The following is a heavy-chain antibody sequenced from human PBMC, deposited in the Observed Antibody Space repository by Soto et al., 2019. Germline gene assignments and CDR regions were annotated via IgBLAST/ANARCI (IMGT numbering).Heavy chain of an antibody. V-gene: IGHV5-51*01. D-gene: IGHD6-6*01. CDR1: GYSFTSYW. CDR2: IYPGDSDT. Sequence: PGESLKISCKGSGYSFTSYWIDWVRQMPGKGLEWMGIIYPGDSDTRYSPSFQGQVTISADKSISTAYLQWSSLKASDTAMYYCAMPLVHSQKDYYYGMDVWGQGTTVTVSS. J-gene: IGHJ6*02. CDR3: AMPLVHSQKDYYYGMDV.